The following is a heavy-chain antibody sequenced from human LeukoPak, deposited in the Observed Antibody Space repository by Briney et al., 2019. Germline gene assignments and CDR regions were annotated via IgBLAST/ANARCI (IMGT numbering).Heavy chain of an antibody. CDR2: ISGSGDNT. CDR1: GFTFSSYA. Sequence: GGSLRLSCAASGFTFSSYAMSWVRQVPGKGLEWVSVISGSGDNTYYADSVKGRFTISRDNSKNMLYLLMNSLRAEDTAVYYCAKWKYSNSGIDDYWGQGTLVTVSS. CDR3: AKWKYSNSGIDDY. J-gene: IGHJ4*02. V-gene: IGHV3-23*01. D-gene: IGHD6-6*01.